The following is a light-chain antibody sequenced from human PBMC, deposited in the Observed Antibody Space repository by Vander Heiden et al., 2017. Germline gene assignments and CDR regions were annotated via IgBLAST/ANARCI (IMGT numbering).Light chain of an antibody. V-gene: IGKV1-39*01. CDR3: QHSYSAQYT. Sequence: HISHSPSSLSSSVGDRVTITCRASQSSPSYLNWYQQKPGEAPKLLIYAASTVESGVQSRFSGSGSRTDFTLTSSSLQPEEFATYYCQHSYSAQYTFGQGTKLEIK. J-gene: IGKJ2*01. CDR1: QSSPSY. CDR2: AAS.